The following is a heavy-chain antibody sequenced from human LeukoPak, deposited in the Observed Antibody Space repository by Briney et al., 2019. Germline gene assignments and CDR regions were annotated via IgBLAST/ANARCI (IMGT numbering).Heavy chain of an antibody. CDR1: GGSISSYY. CDR2: IYYSGST. J-gene: IGHJ4*02. CDR3: AREYYYDSSGII. V-gene: IGHV4-59*01. D-gene: IGHD3-22*01. Sequence: PSETLSLTCTVSGGSISSYYWSWIRQPPGKGLEWIGYIYYSGSTNYNPSLKSRVTISVDTSKNQFSLKLSSVTAADTAVYYCAREYYYDSSGIIWGQGTLVTVSS.